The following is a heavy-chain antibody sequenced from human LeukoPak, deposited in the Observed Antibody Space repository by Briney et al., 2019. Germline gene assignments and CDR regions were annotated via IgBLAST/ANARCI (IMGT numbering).Heavy chain of an antibody. CDR1: GGSISSGDYY. J-gene: IGHJ4*02. D-gene: IGHD3-10*01. Sequence: PSQTLSLTCTVSGGSISSGDYYWSWIRQPPGKGLEWIGSIYHSGSTYYNPSLKNRVTISVDTSKNQFSLKLSSVTAADTAVYYCAGRPDASGSYSLDYWGQGTLVTVSS. CDR2: IYHSGST. V-gene: IGHV4-30-4*01. CDR3: AGRPDASGSYSLDY.